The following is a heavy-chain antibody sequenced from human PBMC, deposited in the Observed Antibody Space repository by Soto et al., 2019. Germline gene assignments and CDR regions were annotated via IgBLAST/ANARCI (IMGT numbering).Heavy chain of an antibody. CDR3: AKDRTSHFWSAYFDS. Sequence: QVQLVESGGGVVQPGRSLRLYCAASGFTFSSYAMHWVRQAPGKGLEWVAVISYDGNDESYTDSVKGRFTISRDTSKNTLYLQMNSLRPEDTAVYYCAKDRTSHFWSAYFDSWGQGTLIAVSS. CDR2: ISYDGNDE. CDR1: GFTFSSYA. V-gene: IGHV3-30-3*01. J-gene: IGHJ4*02. D-gene: IGHD3-3*02.